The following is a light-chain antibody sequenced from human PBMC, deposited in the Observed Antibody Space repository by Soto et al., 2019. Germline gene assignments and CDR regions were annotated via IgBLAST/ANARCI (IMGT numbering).Light chain of an antibody. J-gene: IGLJ3*02. Sequence: QSALTQPASVSGSPGQSITISCTGTSSDVGGYNFVSWYQHHPGKAPKLMVYEASNRPSGVSNRFSGSKSGNTASLTISGLQGEDEADYYCCSYTTSSTPWVFGGGTKLTVL. CDR3: CSYTTSSTPWV. CDR2: EAS. V-gene: IGLV2-14*01. CDR1: SSDVGGYNF.